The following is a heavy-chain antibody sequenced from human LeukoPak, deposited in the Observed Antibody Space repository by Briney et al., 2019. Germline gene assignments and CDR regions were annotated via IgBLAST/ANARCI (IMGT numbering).Heavy chain of an antibody. V-gene: IGHV3-9*01. CDR2: ISWNSGSI. J-gene: IGHJ3*02. Sequence: AGGSLRLSCAASGFTFDDYAMPWVRQAPVKGLEWVSGISWNSGSIGYADSVKGRFTISRDNAKNSLYLQMNSLRAEDTALYYCAKVSLNSYAFDIWGQGTMVTVSS. CDR3: AKVSLNSYAFDI. D-gene: IGHD1-7*01. CDR1: GFTFDDYA.